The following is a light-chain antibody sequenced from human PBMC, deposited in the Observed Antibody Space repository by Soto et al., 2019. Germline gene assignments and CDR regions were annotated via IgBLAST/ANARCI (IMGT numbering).Light chain of an antibody. CDR3: QQRSNWPRT. J-gene: IGKJ1*01. CDR1: QTVGSY. Sequence: EIVLTQSPATLSLSPGESATLSCRASQTVGSYLAWYQQKPGQAPRLLIYDTSNRATGIPARFSGSGSGTDFTLTISSLEPEDFAAYYCQQRSNWPRTLGQGTKVEIK. V-gene: IGKV3-11*01. CDR2: DTS.